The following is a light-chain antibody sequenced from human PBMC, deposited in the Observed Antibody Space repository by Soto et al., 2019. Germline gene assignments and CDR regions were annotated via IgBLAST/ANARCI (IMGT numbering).Light chain of an antibody. Sequence: EIVLTQSPGTLSLSPGERATLSCRASQSVTSSYIAWYQQKPGQAPRLLIYRASTRATGIPDRFSGSGSGTDFTLTISSLEPEDFALYYCQQRNNWPPITFGQGTRLEIK. CDR3: QQRNNWPPIT. CDR1: QSVTSSY. J-gene: IGKJ5*01. CDR2: RAS. V-gene: IGKV3D-20*02.